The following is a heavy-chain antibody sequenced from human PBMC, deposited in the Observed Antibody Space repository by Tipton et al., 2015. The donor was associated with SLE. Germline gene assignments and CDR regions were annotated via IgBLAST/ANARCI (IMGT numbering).Heavy chain of an antibody. CDR1: GGSINSYY. J-gene: IGHJ4*02. V-gene: IGHV4-59*08. Sequence: TLSLTCTVSGGSINSYYWSWIRQPPGKGLEWIGYSYYSGSTNYNPSLKSRVTISVDTSKNQFSLKLSSVTAADTAVYYCARHRYGDYYFDYWGQGTLVTVSS. D-gene: IGHD4-17*01. CDR2: SYYSGST. CDR3: ARHRYGDYYFDY.